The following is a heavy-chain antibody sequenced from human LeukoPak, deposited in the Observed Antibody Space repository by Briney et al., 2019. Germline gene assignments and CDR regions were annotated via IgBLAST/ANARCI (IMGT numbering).Heavy chain of an antibody. CDR1: GYTFTGYY. Sequence: ASVKVSCKASGYTFTGYYMHWVRQAPGQGLGWMGRINPNSGGTNYAQKFQGRVTTTRDTSISTAYMELSRLRSDDTAVYYCARESYGLSLNYWGQGTLVTLSS. V-gene: IGHV1-2*06. CDR2: INPNSGGT. J-gene: IGHJ4*02. CDR3: ARESYGLSLNY. D-gene: IGHD5-18*01.